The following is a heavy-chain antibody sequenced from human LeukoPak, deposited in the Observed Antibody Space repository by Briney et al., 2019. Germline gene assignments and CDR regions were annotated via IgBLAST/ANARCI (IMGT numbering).Heavy chain of an antibody. CDR1: GFTFSDYY. D-gene: IGHD3-22*01. J-gene: IGHJ4*02. V-gene: IGHV3-11*04. CDR3: ARGRSDSSGYYSDY. Sequence: GGSLRLSCAASGFTFSDYYMSWIRQAPGKGLEWVSYITGGGNTIYYADSVKGRFTISRDNAKNSLYLQMNSLRAEDTAVYYCARGRSDSSGYYSDYWGQGTLVTVSS. CDR2: ITGGGNTI.